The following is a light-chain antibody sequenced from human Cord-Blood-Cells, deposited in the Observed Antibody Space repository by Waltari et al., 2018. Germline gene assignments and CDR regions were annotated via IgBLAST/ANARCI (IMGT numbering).Light chain of an antibody. CDR1: QRISSW. V-gene: IGKV1-5*03. CDR2: KAS. CDR3: QQSYSTPPT. Sequence: MTQSPSTXAASVGXRXNITCRASQRISSWLAWYQQKPGKAPKLLIYKASSLESGVPSRFSGSGSGTDFTLTISSLQPEDFATYYCQQSYSTPPTFGGGTKVEIK. J-gene: IGKJ4*01.